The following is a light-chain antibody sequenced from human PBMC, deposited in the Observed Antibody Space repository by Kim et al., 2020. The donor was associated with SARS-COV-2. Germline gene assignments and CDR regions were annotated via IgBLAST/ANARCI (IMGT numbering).Light chain of an antibody. J-gene: IGKJ4*01. CDR2: DAA. Sequence: PGEGATLSCRASHNVGINLAWYQQTPGQSPRLLIYDAAMRAAGLPDRFSGSGSGTDFTLTIGSLAPEDFAIYYCQQRGSWPPAVTFGGGTKVDIK. CDR1: HNVGIN. V-gene: IGKV3-11*01. CDR3: QQRGSWPPAVT.